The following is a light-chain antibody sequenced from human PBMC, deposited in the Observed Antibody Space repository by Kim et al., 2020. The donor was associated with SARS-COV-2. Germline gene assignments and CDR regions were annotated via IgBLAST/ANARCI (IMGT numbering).Light chain of an antibody. V-gene: IGKV3-20*01. CDR3: QQYGSSPRT. CDR1: QSVSSSY. Sequence: PGERATLPCRASQSVSSSYLAWYQQKPGQAPRLLIYGASSRATGIPDRFSGSGSGTDFTLTISRLEPEDFAVYYCQQYGSSPRTFGQGTKVDIK. CDR2: GAS. J-gene: IGKJ1*01.